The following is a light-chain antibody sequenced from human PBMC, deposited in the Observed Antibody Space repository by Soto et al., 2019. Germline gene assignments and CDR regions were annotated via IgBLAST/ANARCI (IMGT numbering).Light chain of an antibody. CDR1: SSNIGSNT. CDR2: SDN. Sequence: QSVLTQPPSASGTPGQRVTISCSGSSSNIGSNTVNWYHQLPGTAPKVLIYSDNQRPSGVPDRFSGSKSGTSASLAISGLQSEDEADYYCAAWDDSLNGRVFGGGTKLTVL. V-gene: IGLV1-44*01. CDR3: AAWDDSLNGRV. J-gene: IGLJ3*02.